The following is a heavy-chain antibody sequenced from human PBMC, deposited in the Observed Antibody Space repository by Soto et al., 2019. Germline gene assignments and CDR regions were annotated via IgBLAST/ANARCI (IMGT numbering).Heavy chain of an antibody. CDR3: ARFAPMYYYASYYYYYYGMDV. V-gene: IGHV1-18*04. CDR1: GYTFTSYG. D-gene: IGHD3-10*01. CDR2: ISAYNGNT. Sequence: RASVKVSCKASGYTFTSYGISWVRQAPGQGLEWMGWISAYNGNTNYAQKLQGRVTMTTDTSTSTAYMELRSLRSDDTAVYYCARFAPMYYYASYYYYYYGMDVWRQGTTVTVSS. J-gene: IGHJ6*02.